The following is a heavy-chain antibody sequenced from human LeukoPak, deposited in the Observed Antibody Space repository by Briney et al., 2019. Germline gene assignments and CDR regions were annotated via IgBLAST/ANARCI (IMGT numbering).Heavy chain of an antibody. J-gene: IGHJ4*02. V-gene: IGHV4-34*01. CDR2: INHSGST. D-gene: IGHD3-3*01. CDR3: ARGDFWSGFDY. CDR1: GGSFSGYY. Sequence: PSETLSLTCAVYGGSFSGYYWSWIRQPPGKGLEWIGEINHSGSTNYNPSLKSRVTISVDTSKNQFSLKLSSVTAADTAVYYCARGDFWSGFDYWGQGTLVTVSS.